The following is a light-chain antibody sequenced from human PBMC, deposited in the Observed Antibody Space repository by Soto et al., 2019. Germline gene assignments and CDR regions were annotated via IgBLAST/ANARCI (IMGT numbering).Light chain of an antibody. Sequence: QSVLTQPPSVSGAPGQRVAISCTGNSSNIGAEYDVHWYQQLPGTAPKRLIYGDNNRPSGVPDRFPGSKSGTSASLAITGLQPEDEADYYCQSYDSSLTTFVFGTGTKVTVL. CDR1: SSNIGAEYD. V-gene: IGLV1-40*01. CDR3: QSYDSSLTTFV. J-gene: IGLJ1*01. CDR2: GDN.